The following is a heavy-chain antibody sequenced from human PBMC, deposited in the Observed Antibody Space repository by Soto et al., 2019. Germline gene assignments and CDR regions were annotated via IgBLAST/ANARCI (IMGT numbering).Heavy chain of an antibody. D-gene: IGHD3-22*01. V-gene: IGHV5-51*01. J-gene: IGHJ5*02. CDR1: GYTFTNSW. CDR3: ERPDSSGYYPS. Sequence: GESLKISCKGSGYTFTNSWIGRVRQTPGKGLEGMGIIYPDNSNTRYSPPFQAQDTISVDTSIRTAYRQWRRLKASDSAMYYWERPDSSGYYPSWGQGTLVTVSS. CDR2: IYPDNSNT.